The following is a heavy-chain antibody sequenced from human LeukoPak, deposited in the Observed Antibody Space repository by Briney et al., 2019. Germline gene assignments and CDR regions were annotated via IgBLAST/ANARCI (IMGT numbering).Heavy chain of an antibody. CDR3: VRENKICGMVTGYYLDF. J-gene: IGHJ4*02. Sequence: QPGGFLRLSCAASGFTFSTYEMNWVRQAPGKGLERVSYISSSGSTIYYADSVKGRFTISRDNAKNSLYLQMNSLRADDTAVYYGVRENKICGMVTGYYLDFWGQGTLVTVSS. CDR1: GFTFSTYE. CDR2: ISSSGSTI. V-gene: IGHV3-48*03. D-gene: IGHD3-3*01.